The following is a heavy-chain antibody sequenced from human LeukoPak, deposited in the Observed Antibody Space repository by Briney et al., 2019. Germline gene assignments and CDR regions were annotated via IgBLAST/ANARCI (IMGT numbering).Heavy chain of an antibody. D-gene: IGHD2-15*01. CDR1: GYTFTGYY. CDR3: ASSFIVVVVAAAPDAFDI. Sequence: ASVTVSCKASGYTFTGYYMHWVRQAPGQGLEWMGWINPNSGGTNYAQKFQGWVTMTRDTSISTAYMELSSLRSEDTAVYYCASSFIVVVVAAAPDAFDIWGQGTMDTVSS. J-gene: IGHJ3*02. CDR2: INPNSGGT. V-gene: IGHV1-2*04.